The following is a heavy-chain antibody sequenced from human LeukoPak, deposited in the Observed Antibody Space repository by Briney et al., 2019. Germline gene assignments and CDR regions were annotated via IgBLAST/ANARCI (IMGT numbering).Heavy chain of an antibody. J-gene: IGHJ4*02. CDR2: IYYSGST. CDR3: ARVDYDSSGYYYSMAY. Sequence: SQTLSLTCTVSGGSISSGGYYWSWIRQHPGKGLEWIGYIYYSGSTYYNPSLKSRVTISVDTSENQFSLKLSSVTAADTAVYYCARVDYDSSGYYYSMAYWGQGTLVTVSS. CDR1: GGSISSGGYY. D-gene: IGHD3-22*01. V-gene: IGHV4-31*03.